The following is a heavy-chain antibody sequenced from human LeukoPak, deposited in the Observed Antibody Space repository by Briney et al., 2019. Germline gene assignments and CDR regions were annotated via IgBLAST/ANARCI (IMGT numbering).Heavy chain of an antibody. CDR3: ARVLVGGTNWFDP. Sequence: GGSLRLSCAASGFTLSSYWMSWVRQAPGKGLEWVANINRDGSEKYYVDSVKGRFTISRDNAKNSLYLQMNRLRVEDTSVYYCARVLVGGTNWFDPWGQGTLVTVSS. D-gene: IGHD1-26*01. V-gene: IGHV3-7*02. J-gene: IGHJ5*02. CDR1: GFTLSSYW. CDR2: INRDGSEK.